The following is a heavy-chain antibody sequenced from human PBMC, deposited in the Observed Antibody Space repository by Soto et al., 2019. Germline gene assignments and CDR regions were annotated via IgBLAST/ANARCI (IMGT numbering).Heavy chain of an antibody. D-gene: IGHD4-17*01. Sequence: PSETLSLTCTVSGGSINNVYWTWIRQPPGRGLEWIGYIYYTGTTKYNPSLKSRVTISVDTSKNQFSLKLSSVTAADTAMYYCARHGERTIRSLNWFDPWGQGTLVTVSS. J-gene: IGHJ5*02. CDR1: GGSINNVY. CDR2: IYYTGTT. V-gene: IGHV4-59*08. CDR3: ARHGERTIRSLNWFDP.